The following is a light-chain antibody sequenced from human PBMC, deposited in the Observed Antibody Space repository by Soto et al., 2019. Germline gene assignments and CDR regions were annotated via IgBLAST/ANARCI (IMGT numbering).Light chain of an antibody. V-gene: IGKV3-15*01. Sequence: EIVMTQSPATLSVSPGERATLSCRASQSVTSNLAWYQQKPGQAPRLLIYAVSTRATGIPARFSGSGSGTEFTLTISSLQSEDFAIYYCQQYNSWVTWTFCQGTKVEIK. CDR1: QSVTSN. CDR2: AVS. J-gene: IGKJ1*01. CDR3: QQYNSWVTWT.